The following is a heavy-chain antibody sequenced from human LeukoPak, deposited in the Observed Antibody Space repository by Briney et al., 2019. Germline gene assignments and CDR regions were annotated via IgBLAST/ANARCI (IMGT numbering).Heavy chain of an antibody. Sequence: GGSLRLSCAASGFTFTNAWMSWGRQAPWKGLEWVARIQVKTDGGTTEYAAPVKDRFTVSSENSNNTLYLQMSSLKTEDTAVYYCNAGRYWGQGTLVTVSS. V-gene: IGHV3-15*05. J-gene: IGHJ4*02. D-gene: IGHD3-9*01. CDR2: IQVKTDGGTT. CDR3: NAGRY. CDR1: GFTFTNAW.